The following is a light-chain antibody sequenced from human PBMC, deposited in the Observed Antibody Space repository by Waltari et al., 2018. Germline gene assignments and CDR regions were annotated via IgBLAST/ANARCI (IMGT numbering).Light chain of an antibody. CDR3: QTLDSSTVV. V-gene: IGLV3-1*01. CDR2: QDT. Sequence: WYQHKAGQAPLFVIYQDTKRPSGIPERFSGSNSGNTATLTISGTQPMDEADYFCQTLDSSTVVFGRGTRLTVL. J-gene: IGLJ2*01.